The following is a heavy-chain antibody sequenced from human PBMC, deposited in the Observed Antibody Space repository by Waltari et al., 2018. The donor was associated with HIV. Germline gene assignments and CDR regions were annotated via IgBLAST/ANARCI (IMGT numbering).Heavy chain of an antibody. CDR2: INPPSGDT. Sequence: QVQLVQSGAEMKKPGASVMFSCKASGYTFTGYYMHLGRQAPGQGLEWMGWINPPSGDTNCAQKFQGRVTLTRDTSISTAYMELSRLRHDDTAVYYCARPAEDYYDSSGYVYWGQGTLVTVSS. CDR1: GYTFTGYY. D-gene: IGHD3-22*01. J-gene: IGHJ4*02. V-gene: IGHV1-2*02. CDR3: ARPAEDYYDSSGYVY.